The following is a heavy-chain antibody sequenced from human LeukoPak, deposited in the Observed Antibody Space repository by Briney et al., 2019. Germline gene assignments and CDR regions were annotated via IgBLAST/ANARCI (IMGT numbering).Heavy chain of an antibody. CDR3: AKPSSGNYPPTGY. D-gene: IGHD1-26*01. J-gene: IGHJ4*02. Sequence: GGSLRLSCEASGFTFSSYAMAWVRQAPGKGLEWVSAISGSGDRTHYADSVKGRFTISRDNPKNTLYLQINSLRAEDTAVYYCAKPSSGNYPPTGYWGQGTLVTVSS. CDR1: GFTFSSYA. V-gene: IGHV3-23*01. CDR2: ISGSGDRT.